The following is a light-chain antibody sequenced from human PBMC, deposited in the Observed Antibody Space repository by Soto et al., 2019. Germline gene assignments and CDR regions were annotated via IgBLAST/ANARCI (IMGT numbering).Light chain of an antibody. Sequence: DIQMTQSPSTLSASVGDRVTITCRASQSISSWLAWYQQKPGKAPNLLIYKASTLGSGVPSRFSGGGSGTEFNLTISSLQPDDFATYYCQQHSSSSPYTFGQGTKLEIK. CDR3: QQHSSSSPYT. V-gene: IGKV1-5*03. CDR1: QSISSW. J-gene: IGKJ2*01. CDR2: KAS.